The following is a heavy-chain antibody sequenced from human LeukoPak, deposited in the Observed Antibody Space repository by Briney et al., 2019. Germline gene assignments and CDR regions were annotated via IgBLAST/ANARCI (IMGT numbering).Heavy chain of an antibody. CDR2: ISSTDAGT. V-gene: IGHV3-23*01. CDR1: GFSLSSYA. Sequence: PGGSLRLSCAASGFSLSSYAMSWVRQAPGKGLEWVSAISSTDAGTYHADSVRGRFTISRDSSKNTLFLHMNSLRAEDTAVYSCAKGYYGSGSYGWFDYWGQGTLVTVSS. CDR3: AKGYYGSGSYGWFDY. D-gene: IGHD3-10*01. J-gene: IGHJ4*02.